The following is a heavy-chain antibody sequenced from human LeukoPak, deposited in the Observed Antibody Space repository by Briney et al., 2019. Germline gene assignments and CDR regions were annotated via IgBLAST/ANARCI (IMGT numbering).Heavy chain of an antibody. CDR1: GFTFSNYK. Sequence: GGSLRLSCAASGFTFSNYKMDWVRQAPGMGLEWVSSISSSSSYIYYAGSVMGRFTISRDNAKNSLYLQMNSLRGEDTAVYYCTRDRSRAEDDWGQGTLVTVSS. J-gene: IGHJ4*02. V-gene: IGHV3-21*06. CDR2: ISSSSSYI. D-gene: IGHD1-14*01. CDR3: TRDRSRAEDD.